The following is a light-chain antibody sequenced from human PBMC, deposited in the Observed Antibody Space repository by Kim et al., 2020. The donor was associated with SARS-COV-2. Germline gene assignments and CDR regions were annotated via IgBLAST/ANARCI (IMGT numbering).Light chain of an antibody. CDR3: QSWVSGSPQV. J-gene: IGLJ3*02. CDR2: VNSDGSY. Sequence: QPVLPQSPSASASLGASVKLNCTLSSGHTSNAIAWHQRQPEKGPRFLMKVNSDGSYNKGDGISDRFSGSSAGADRYLTISSLHSEDEADYYCQSWVSGSPQVFGGGTKLT. V-gene: IGLV4-69*01. CDR1: SGHTSNA.